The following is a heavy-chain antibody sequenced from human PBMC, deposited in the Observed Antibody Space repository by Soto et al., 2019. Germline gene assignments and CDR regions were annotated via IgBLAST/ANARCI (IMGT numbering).Heavy chain of an antibody. Sequence: SETLSLTCTVSGGSISSGGYYWSWIRQHPGKGLEWIGYIFYSGSTYYNPSLKSRVTFSVDTSKNQFSLKLNSVTTADTAVYYCARGYYYGSGSAPNWFDPWGQGTLVTVSS. J-gene: IGHJ5*02. CDR2: IFYSGST. D-gene: IGHD3-10*01. V-gene: IGHV4-31*03. CDR3: ARGYYYGSGSAPNWFDP. CDR1: GGSISSGGYY.